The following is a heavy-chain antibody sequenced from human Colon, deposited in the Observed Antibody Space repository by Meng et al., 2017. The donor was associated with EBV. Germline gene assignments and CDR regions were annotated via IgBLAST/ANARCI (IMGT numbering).Heavy chain of an antibody. CDR1: GGSISRSDW. CDR2: TSHSGST. CDR3: GRDQGRELINN. D-gene: IGHD1-7*01. V-gene: IGHV4-4*02. J-gene: IGHJ4*02. Sequence: QVQLQESGPGLVKPSETLSLTCAVSGGSISRSDWWSWVRQPPGKGLEWIGETSHSGSTDYSPSLKSRVTISLDKSKNQLSLKLNSVTAADTAVYYCGRDQGRELINNWGQGTLGTVDS.